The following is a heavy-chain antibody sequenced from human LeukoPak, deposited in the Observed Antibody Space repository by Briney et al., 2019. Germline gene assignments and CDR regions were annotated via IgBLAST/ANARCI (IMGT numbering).Heavy chain of an antibody. D-gene: IGHD3-22*01. V-gene: IGHV1-2*02. CDR2: INPNSGGT. J-gene: IGHJ4*02. CDR1: GYTFTDYY. CDR3: ARDLRRITMIVVVTALGY. Sequence: GASVKVSCKASGYTFTDYYMHWVRQAPGQGLEWMGWINPNSGGTNYAQKFQGRVTMTRDTSISTAYMELSRLRSDDTAVYYCARDLRRITMIVVVTALGYWGQGTLVTVSS.